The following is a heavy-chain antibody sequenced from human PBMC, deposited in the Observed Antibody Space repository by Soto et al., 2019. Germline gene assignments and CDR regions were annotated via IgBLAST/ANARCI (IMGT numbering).Heavy chain of an antibody. Sequence: GGSLRLSCAASGFTFSSYAMHWVRQAPGKGLQWVAIIWYDGTNKHYADSAKGRFTISRDNSKNTLYLQMNSLGAEDTAMYYCARGEQELSNYNWFDPWGKGTLVTVPS. J-gene: IGHJ5*02. CDR3: ARGEQELSNYNWFDP. V-gene: IGHV3-33*01. CDR1: GFTFSSYA. CDR2: IWYDGTNK. D-gene: IGHD1-26*01.